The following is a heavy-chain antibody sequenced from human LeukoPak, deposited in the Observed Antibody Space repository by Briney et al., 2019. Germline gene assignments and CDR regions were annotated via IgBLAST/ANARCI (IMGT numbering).Heavy chain of an antibody. CDR3: TRIYSSSSIDY. J-gene: IGHJ4*02. CDR2: IFYTGST. Sequence: SETLSLTCTVSGGSISTYYWSWIRQPPGKGLEWLGYIFYTGSTNYNPSLKSRVTMSIDTSKNQFSLKLSSVTAADTAVYYCTRIYSSSSIDYWGQGALVTVSS. D-gene: IGHD6-6*01. CDR1: GGSISTYY. V-gene: IGHV4-59*01.